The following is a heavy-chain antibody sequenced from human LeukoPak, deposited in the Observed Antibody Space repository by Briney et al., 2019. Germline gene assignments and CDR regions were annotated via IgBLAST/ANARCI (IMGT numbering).Heavy chain of an antibody. CDR2: IWYDGSNE. V-gene: IGHV3-33*06. CDR1: GFTFNNYG. D-gene: IGHD6-19*01. Sequence: PGGSLRLSCAASGFTFNNYGMHWVRQAPGKGLEWVAVIWYDGSNEYYADSVKGRFTISRDNSKNTLYLQMNSLRAEDTAVYYCAKDSSINIGWYMDYWGQGTLVTVSS. CDR3: AKDSSINIGWYMDY. J-gene: IGHJ4*02.